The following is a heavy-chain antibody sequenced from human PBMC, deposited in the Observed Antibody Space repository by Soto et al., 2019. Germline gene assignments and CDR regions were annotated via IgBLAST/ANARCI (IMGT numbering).Heavy chain of an antibody. D-gene: IGHD5-18*01. CDR2: IYSSGST. CDR3: AKDHPHSYGVYYFDY. J-gene: IGHJ4*02. CDR1: GGSISNYC. V-gene: IGHV4-59*01. Sequence: SETLSLTCTVSGGSISNYCWSWIRQPPGKGLEWIGYIYSSGSTHYNPSLQSRVTISADTSKNQVSLKVNSVTAADTAMYYCAKDHPHSYGVYYFDYWGQGTLVTVSS.